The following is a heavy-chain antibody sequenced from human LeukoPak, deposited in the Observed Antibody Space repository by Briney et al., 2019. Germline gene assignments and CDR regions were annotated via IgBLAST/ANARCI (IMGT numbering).Heavy chain of an antibody. V-gene: IGHV4-39*07. CDR2: ISYSGST. CDR3: ARGGITGTTRIDY. Sequence: PSETLSLTCTVSGGSISSSSYYWGWIRQPPGKGLEWIGSISYSGSTYYNPSLKSRVTISVDTSKNQLSLKVSSVTAADTAVYYCARGGITGTTRIDYWGQGTLVTVSS. J-gene: IGHJ4*02. CDR1: GGSISSSSYY. D-gene: IGHD1-20*01.